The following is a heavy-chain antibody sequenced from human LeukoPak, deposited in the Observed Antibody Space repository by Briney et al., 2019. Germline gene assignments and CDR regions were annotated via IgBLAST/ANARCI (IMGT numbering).Heavy chain of an antibody. D-gene: IGHD3-22*01. J-gene: IGHJ3*02. CDR1: GFTFSSYG. CDR3: AKDLMGITMIVSDAFDI. V-gene: IGHV3-30*02. CDR2: IRYDGSNK. Sequence: GGSLRLSCAASGFTFSSYGMHWVRQAPGKGLEWVAFIRYDGSNKYYADSVKGRFTISRDNYKNTLYLQMNSLRAEDTAVYYCAKDLMGITMIVSDAFDIWGQGTMVTVSS.